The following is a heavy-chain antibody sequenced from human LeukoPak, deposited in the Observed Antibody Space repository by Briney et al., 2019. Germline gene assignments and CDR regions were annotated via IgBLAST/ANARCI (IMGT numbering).Heavy chain of an antibody. D-gene: IGHD3-16*01. J-gene: IGHJ4*02. CDR3: ARVPLGYYFDY. Sequence: GGSQRLSCAASGFTFSSYSMNWVRQAPGKGLEWVSSISSSSSYIYYADSVKGRFTISRDNAKNSLYLQMNSLRAEDTAVYYCARVPLGYYFDYWGQGTLVTVSS. V-gene: IGHV3-21*01. CDR2: ISSSSSYI. CDR1: GFTFSSYS.